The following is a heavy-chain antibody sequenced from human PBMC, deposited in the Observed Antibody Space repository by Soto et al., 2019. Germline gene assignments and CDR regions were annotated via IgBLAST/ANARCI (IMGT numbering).Heavy chain of an antibody. D-gene: IGHD3-10*01. CDR3: AKERMVDAYLYYYYGMDV. J-gene: IGHJ6*02. Sequence: GGSLRLSCAASGFTFSSYGMHWVRQAPGKGLEWVAVISYDGSNKYYADSVKGRFTISRDNSKNTLYLQMNSLRAEDTAVYYCAKERMVDAYLYYYYGMDVWGQGTTVTAP. CDR2: ISYDGSNK. V-gene: IGHV3-30*18. CDR1: GFTFSSYG.